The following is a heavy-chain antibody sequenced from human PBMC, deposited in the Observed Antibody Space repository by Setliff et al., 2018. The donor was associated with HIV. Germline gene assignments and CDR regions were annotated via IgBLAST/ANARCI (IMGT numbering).Heavy chain of an antibody. J-gene: IGHJ4*02. CDR3: ARDEGSGWPLDY. V-gene: IGHV1-69*13. CDR2: IIPILGPA. Sequence: ASVKVSCKASGGTFSSYAISWVRQAPGQGLEWMGGIIPILGPANYAQKFQGRVTITAGEYTTTSYMELRNLRSEDTAIYYCARDEGSGWPLDYWGQGTLVTVSS. D-gene: IGHD6-19*01. CDR1: GGTFSSYA.